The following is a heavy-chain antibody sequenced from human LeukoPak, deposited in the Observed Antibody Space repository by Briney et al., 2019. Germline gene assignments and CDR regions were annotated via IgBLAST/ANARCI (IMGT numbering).Heavy chain of an antibody. CDR3: ARDQGYDYVWGSYRGQRSDAFDI. V-gene: IGHV1-2*02. D-gene: IGHD3-16*02. CDR1: GYTFTGYY. Sequence: GASVKVSCKASGYTFTGYYMHWVRQAPGQGLEWMGWINPNSGGTNYAQKFQGRVTMTRDTSISTAYMELSRLRSDDTAVYYCARDQGYDYVWGSYRGQRSDAFDIWGQGTMVTVSS. J-gene: IGHJ3*02. CDR2: INPNSGGT.